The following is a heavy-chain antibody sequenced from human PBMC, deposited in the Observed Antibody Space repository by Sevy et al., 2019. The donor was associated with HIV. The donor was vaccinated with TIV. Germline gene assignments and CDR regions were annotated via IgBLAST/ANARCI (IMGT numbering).Heavy chain of an antibody. CDR3: ARYYGSNFDY. V-gene: IGHV4-39*01. Sequence: SETLSLTCTVSTDSVSSSSYEWAWIRQPPGKGLEWIGNIHYSWSTSYHPSLNSRLTISVDTSKGQYSLNPTSALKLTSVTAADTAVYYCARYYGSNFDYWGQGTLVTVSS. CDR1: TDSVSSSSYE. D-gene: IGHD3-16*01. CDR2: IHYSWST. J-gene: IGHJ4*02.